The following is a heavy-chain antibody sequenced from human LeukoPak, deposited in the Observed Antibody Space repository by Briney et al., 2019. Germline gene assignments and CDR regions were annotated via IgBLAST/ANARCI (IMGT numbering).Heavy chain of an antibody. J-gene: IGHJ3*02. CDR3: AGGYCSGGSCSDAFDI. Sequence: SQTLSLTCAVSGGSISSGGYSWSWIRQPPGKGLEWIGYIYHSGSTYYNPSLKSRVTVCVDTSKNQFSLKLSSVTAADTAVYYCAGGYCSGGSCSDAFDIWGQGTMVTVSS. D-gene: IGHD2-15*01. CDR1: GGSISSGGYS. V-gene: IGHV4-30-2*01. CDR2: IYHSGST.